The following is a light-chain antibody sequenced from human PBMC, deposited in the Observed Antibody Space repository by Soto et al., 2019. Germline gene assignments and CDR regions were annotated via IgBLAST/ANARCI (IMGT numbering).Light chain of an antibody. V-gene: IGKV2-28*01. J-gene: IGKJ1*01. CDR2: LGS. Sequence: DIVMPQSQLSLPVIPGEPASISCRSSQSLRHSNGYNYLDWYLQKPGQSPQLLIYLGSNRASGVPDRFNGSGSGTDFTLKISRVEAEDVGVYYCMQALQTWTFGQGTKVEIK. CDR1: QSLRHSNGYNY. CDR3: MQALQTWT.